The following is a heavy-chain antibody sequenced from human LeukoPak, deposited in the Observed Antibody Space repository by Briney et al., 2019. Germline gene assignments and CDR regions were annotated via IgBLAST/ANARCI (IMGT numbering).Heavy chain of an antibody. V-gene: IGHV3-53*01. J-gene: IGHJ4*02. CDR2: IYSGGST. Sequence: GGSLRLSCVVSGFTVSDNYMIWVRQAPGKGLEWVSVIYSGGSTYYADSVKGRFTISRDNSKNTLYLQMNSLRAEDTAVYYCARVGVTTVNYRDDYWGQGTLVTVSS. CDR3: ARVGVTTVNYRDDY. CDR1: GFTVSDNY. D-gene: IGHD4-17*01.